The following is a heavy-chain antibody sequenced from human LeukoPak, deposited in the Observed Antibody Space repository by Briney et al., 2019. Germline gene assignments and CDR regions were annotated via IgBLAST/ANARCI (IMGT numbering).Heavy chain of an antibody. Sequence: GASVTVSCKASGYTFTSYDINWVRQATGQGLEWMGWMNPNSGNAGYAQKFQGRVTMTRNTSISTAYMELSSLRSEDTAVYYCARGRGNMTTGSAAFDIWGQGTMVTVSS. CDR1: GYTFTSYD. CDR3: ARGRGNMTTGSAAFDI. D-gene: IGHD4-11*01. V-gene: IGHV1-8*01. CDR2: MNPNSGNA. J-gene: IGHJ3*02.